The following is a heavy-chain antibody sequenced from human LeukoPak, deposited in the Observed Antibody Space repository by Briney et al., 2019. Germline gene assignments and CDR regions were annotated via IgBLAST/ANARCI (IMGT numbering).Heavy chain of an antibody. D-gene: IGHD5-18*01. J-gene: IGHJ4*02. CDR2: IIPILGIA. V-gene: IGHV1-69*04. Sequence: PVKVSCKASGGTFSSYAISWVRQAPGQGLEWMGRIIPILGIANYAQKFQGRVTITADKSTSTAYMELSSLRSEDTAVYYCASTAGRQRGYSYEIDYWGQGTLVTVSS. CDR3: ASTAGRQRGYSYEIDY. CDR1: GGTFSSYA.